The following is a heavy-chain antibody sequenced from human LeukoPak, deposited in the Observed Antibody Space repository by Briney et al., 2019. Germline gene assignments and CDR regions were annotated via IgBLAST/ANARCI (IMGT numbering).Heavy chain of an antibody. CDR3: ARGHMVTAIRLYYYYYGMDV. Sequence: PSETLSLTCTVSGGSISSGDYYWSWIRQPPGKGLEWIGYIYYSGSTYYNPSLKSRVTISVDTSKNQFSLKLSSVTAADTAVYYCARGHMVTAIRLYYYYYGMDVWGQGTTVTVSS. J-gene: IGHJ6*02. CDR2: IYYSGST. V-gene: IGHV4-30-4*01. D-gene: IGHD2-21*02. CDR1: GGSISSGDYY.